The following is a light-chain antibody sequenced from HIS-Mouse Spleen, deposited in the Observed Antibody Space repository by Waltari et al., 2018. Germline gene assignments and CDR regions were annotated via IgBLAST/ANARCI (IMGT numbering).Light chain of an antibody. CDR1: SSDVGSYNL. CDR2: EGG. Sequence: QSALTQPASVSGSPGQSITISCTGTSSDVGSYNLVSWYQQHPGTAPKLLIYEGGKRPSGVSNRVSGSKSGNTASLTISGLQAEDEADYYCCSYAGSSTWVFGGGTKLTVL. V-gene: IGLV2-23*01. CDR3: CSYAGSSTWV. J-gene: IGLJ3*02.